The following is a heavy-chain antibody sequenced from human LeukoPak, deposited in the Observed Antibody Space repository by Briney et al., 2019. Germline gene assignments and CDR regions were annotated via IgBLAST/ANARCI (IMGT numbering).Heavy chain of an antibody. V-gene: IGHV1-69*13. CDR1: GGTFSSYA. Sequence: ASVKVSCKASGGTFSSYAISWVRQAPGRGLEWMGGIIPIFGTANYAQKFQGRVTITADESTSTAYMELSSLRSEDTAVYYCARSKDSSGWLPPKYWGQGTLVTVSS. CDR2: IIPIFGTA. J-gene: IGHJ4*02. CDR3: ARSKDSSGWLPPKY. D-gene: IGHD6-19*01.